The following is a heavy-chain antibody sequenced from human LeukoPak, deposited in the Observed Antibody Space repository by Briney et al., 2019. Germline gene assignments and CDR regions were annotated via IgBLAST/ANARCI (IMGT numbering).Heavy chain of an antibody. J-gene: IGHJ4*02. CDR1: GFTVCINY. V-gene: IGHV3-53*01. CDR3: ARAPYSSGSSLDY. CDR2: IYSGGST. D-gene: IGHD6-19*01. Sequence: AGGSLRLSCAASGFTVCINYMSWVRQAPGKGLEWVSVIYSGGSTYYADSVKGRFTISRDNSKNTLYLQMNSLRAEDTAVYYCARAPYSSGSSLDYWGQGTLVTVSS.